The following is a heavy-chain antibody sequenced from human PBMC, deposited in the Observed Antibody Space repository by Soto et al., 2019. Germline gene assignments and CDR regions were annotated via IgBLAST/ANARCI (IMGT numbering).Heavy chain of an antibody. V-gene: IGHV3-66*04. CDR2: IYSGGST. CDR3: ARHPFWSGEWVDY. Sequence: EVQLVESGGGLVQPGGSLRLSCAASGFTVSSNYMSWVRQAPGKGLEWVSVIYSGGSTYYADSVKGRFTISRDNSKNTLYLQMNSLRAEDTAVYYCARHPFWSGEWVDYWCQGTLVTVSS. J-gene: IGHJ4*02. CDR1: GFTVSSNY. D-gene: IGHD3-3*01.